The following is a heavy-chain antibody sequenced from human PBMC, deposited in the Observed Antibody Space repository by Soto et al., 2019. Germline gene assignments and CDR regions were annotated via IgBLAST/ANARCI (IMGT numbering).Heavy chain of an antibody. D-gene: IGHD3-10*01. J-gene: IGHJ6*02. V-gene: IGHV4-59*01. CDR2: IYYSGST. CDR1: GGSISSYY. CDR3: ARGGTMVRGVINGMDV. Sequence: PSETLSLTCTVSGGSISSYYWSWIRQPPGKGLEWIGYIYYSGSTNYNPSLKSRVTISVDTSKNQFSLKLSSVTAADTAVYYCARGGTMVRGVINGMDVWGQGTTVTVSS.